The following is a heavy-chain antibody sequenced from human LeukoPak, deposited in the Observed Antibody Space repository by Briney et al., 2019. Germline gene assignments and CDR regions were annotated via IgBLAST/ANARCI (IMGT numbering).Heavy chain of an antibody. D-gene: IGHD6-19*01. CDR2: ISSPSTNI. CDR3: AGSIAVAGTIDY. CDR1: GFMFTSYS. V-gene: IGHV3-48*01. Sequence: GGSLRLSCAASGFMFTSYSMNWVRQAPGKGLEWVAYISSPSTNIYYVDSVKGRFTISRDNAKNSLYLQMNSLRAEDTAVYYCAGSIAVAGTIDYWGQGTLVTVSS. J-gene: IGHJ4*02.